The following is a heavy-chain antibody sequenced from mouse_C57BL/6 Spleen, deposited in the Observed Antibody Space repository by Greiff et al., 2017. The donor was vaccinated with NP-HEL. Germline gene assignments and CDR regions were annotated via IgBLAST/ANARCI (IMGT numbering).Heavy chain of an antibody. J-gene: IGHJ2*01. CDR1: GFNIKNTY. CDR3: ARGGYYGSSWGYYFDY. CDR2: IDPANGNT. Sequence: VQLQQSVAELVRPGASVKLSCTASGFNIKNTYMHWVKQRPEQGLEWIGRIDPANGNTKYAPKFQGKATITADTSSNTAYLQLSSLTSEDTAIYYCARGGYYGSSWGYYFDYWGQGTTLTVSS. D-gene: IGHD1-1*01. V-gene: IGHV14-3*01.